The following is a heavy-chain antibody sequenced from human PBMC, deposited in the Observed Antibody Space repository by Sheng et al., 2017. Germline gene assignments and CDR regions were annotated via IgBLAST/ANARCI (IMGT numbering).Heavy chain of an antibody. V-gene: IGHV3-23*04. Sequence: EVQVVESGGGLVRPGESLRLSCAASGFTLSNYAMSWVRQAPGKGLQWVSGISGSSGSTYYPDSVKGRFTISRDNSKNTLYLQMNSLRADDTAVYYCAKLSSSWYFQHWGQGTRGHRLL. J-gene: IGHJ1*01. CDR2: ISGSSGST. D-gene: IGHD6-13*01. CDR3: AKLSSSWYFQH. CDR1: GFTLSNYA.